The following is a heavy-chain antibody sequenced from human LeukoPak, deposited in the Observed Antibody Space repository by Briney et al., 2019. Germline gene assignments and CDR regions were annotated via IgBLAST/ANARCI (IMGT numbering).Heavy chain of an antibody. Sequence: SETLSLTCAVYGGSFSGYYWSWIRQPPGKGLEWIGEINHSGSTNYNPSLKSRVTISVDTSKNQFSLKLSSVTAADTAVYYCARKDILTGYRAFDIWGQGTMVTVSS. J-gene: IGHJ3*02. D-gene: IGHD3-9*01. CDR3: ARKDILTGYRAFDI. V-gene: IGHV4-34*01. CDR1: GGSFSGYY. CDR2: INHSGST.